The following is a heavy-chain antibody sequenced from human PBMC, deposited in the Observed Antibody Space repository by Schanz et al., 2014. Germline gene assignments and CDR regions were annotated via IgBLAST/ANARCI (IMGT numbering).Heavy chain of an antibody. D-gene: IGHD3-10*01. J-gene: IGHJ6*02. Sequence: QVQLVQSGTQVKKPGSSVKVSCKASGGTFSTYTISWVRQAPGQGLEWMGWMNPNSGNTGYAQKFQGRVTMTRNTSISTAYMELSSLRSEDTAVYYCARALFGSGHGDVWGQGTTVTVSS. CDR1: GGTFSTYT. CDR3: ARALFGSGHGDV. V-gene: IGHV1-8*02. CDR2: MNPNSGNT.